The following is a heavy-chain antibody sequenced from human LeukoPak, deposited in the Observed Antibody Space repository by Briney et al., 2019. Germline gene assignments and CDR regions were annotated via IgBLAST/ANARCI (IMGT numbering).Heavy chain of an antibody. J-gene: IGHJ4*02. V-gene: IGHV4-39*01. CDR2: IYYSGST. Sequence: SETLSLTCTVSGGSISSSSYYWGWIRQPPGKGLEWIGSIYYSGSTYYNPSLKSRVAISVDTSRNQFSLKLSSVTAADTAVYYCARQMERLAYYYDSSGYYYGVNWGQGTLVTVSS. D-gene: IGHD3-22*01. CDR3: ARQMERLAYYYDSSGYYYGVN. CDR1: GGSISSSSYY.